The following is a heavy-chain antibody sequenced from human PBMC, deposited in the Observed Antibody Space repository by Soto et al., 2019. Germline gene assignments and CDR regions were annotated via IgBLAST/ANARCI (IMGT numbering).Heavy chain of an antibody. CDR3: AKDVGVPYYFDY. J-gene: IGHJ4*02. Sequence: LRLSCAASGFTFSSYGMHWVRQAPGKGLEWVAVISYDGSNKYYADSVKGRFTISRDNSKNTLYLQMNSLRAEDTAVYYCAKDVGVPYYFDYWGQGTLVTVSS. V-gene: IGHV3-30*18. CDR1: GFTFSSYG. CDR2: ISYDGSNK. D-gene: IGHD2-21*01.